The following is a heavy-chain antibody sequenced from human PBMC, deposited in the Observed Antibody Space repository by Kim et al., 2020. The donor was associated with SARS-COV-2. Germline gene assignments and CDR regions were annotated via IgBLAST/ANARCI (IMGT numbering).Heavy chain of an antibody. J-gene: IGHJ6*02. V-gene: IGHV3-30*18. CDR2: ISYDGSNK. D-gene: IGHD3-10*01. CDR3: EKPWFGELFGLSEGMDV. Sequence: GGSLRLSCAASGFTFSSYGMHWVRQAPGKGLEWVAVISYDGSNKYYADSVKGRFTISRDNSKNTLYLQMNSLRAEDTAVYYCEKPWFGELFGLSEGMDVWGQGTTVTVSS. CDR1: GFTFSSYG.